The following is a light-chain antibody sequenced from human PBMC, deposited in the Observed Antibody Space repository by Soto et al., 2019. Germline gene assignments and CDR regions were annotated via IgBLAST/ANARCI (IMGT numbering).Light chain of an antibody. CDR2: GAS. V-gene: IGKV3-20*01. CDR1: QTVSNTY. J-gene: IGKJ4*01. Sequence: EIVLTQFPGALSLSPGERVTLSCRASQTVSNTYLAWYQQKSGQAPKFLIYGASNRATGIPDRFSGSGSGTDFTLTISRLETEDFAVYYCQKYSALPPTFGGGTKVEIK. CDR3: QKYSALPPT.